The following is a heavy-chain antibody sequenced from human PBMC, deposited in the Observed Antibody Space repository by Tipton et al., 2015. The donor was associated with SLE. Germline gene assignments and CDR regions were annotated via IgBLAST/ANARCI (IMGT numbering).Heavy chain of an antibody. Sequence: KLQGRVTMTTDTSTSTAYMELRSLRSDDTAVYYCARDWIAVAGWGWFDPWGQGTLVTVSS. D-gene: IGHD6-19*01. J-gene: IGHJ5*02. CDR3: ARDWIAVAGWGWFDP. V-gene: IGHV1-18*01.